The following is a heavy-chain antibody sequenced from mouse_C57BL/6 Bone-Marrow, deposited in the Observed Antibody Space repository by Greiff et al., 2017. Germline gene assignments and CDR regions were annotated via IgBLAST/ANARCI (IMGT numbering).Heavy chain of an antibody. D-gene: IGHD2-4*01. Sequence: VQLQQSGAELARPGASVKLSCKASGYTFTSYGISWVKQRTGQGLEWIGEIYPRSGNTYYNEKFKGKATLTADKSSSTAYMELRSLTSEDSAVYFCARDYYDYGVGKRFAYWGQGTLVTVSA. CDR2: IYPRSGNT. CDR1: GYTFTSYG. V-gene: IGHV1-81*01. CDR3: ARDYYDYGVGKRFAY. J-gene: IGHJ3*01.